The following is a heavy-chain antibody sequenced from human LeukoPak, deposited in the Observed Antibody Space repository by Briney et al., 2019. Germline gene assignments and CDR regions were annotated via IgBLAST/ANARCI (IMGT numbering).Heavy chain of an antibody. CDR2: ISAQNGNT. Sequence: ASVKASCKASGYIFSNYGISWVRQAPGQGLEWMGWISAQNGNTNYEQKFQGRVSMTTDTSTTTAHMELRTLRSDDTAVYYCVRDRYWVAGTGWFDAWGQGTLVTVSS. V-gene: IGHV1-18*01. J-gene: IGHJ5*02. CDR3: VRDRYWVAGTGWFDA. D-gene: IGHD6-13*01. CDR1: GYIFSNYG.